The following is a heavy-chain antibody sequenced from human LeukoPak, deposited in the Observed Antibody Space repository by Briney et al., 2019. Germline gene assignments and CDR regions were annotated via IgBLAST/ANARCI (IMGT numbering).Heavy chain of an antibody. CDR1: GYTFTRHG. J-gene: IGHJ6*03. CDR2: INAYKGNT. Sequence: SVKVSCKAFGYTFTRHGIRWVRQAPRHGLEWMGWINAYKGNTNYAQKLQGRVTMTPDTSTSTVYMELRSLRSDDTAVYYCARVGGDTVVEYYYMDVWGKGTTVTVSS. CDR3: ARVGGDTVVEYYYMDV. V-gene: IGHV1-18*01. D-gene: IGHD2-2*01.